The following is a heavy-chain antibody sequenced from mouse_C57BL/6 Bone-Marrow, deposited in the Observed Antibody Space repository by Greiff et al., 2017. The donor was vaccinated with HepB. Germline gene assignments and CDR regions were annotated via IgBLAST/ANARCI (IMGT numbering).Heavy chain of an antibody. Sequence: VQLQESGPELVKPGASVKISCKASGYAFTSSWMNWVKQRPGKGLEWIGRIYPGDGDTNYNGKFKGKATLTADKSSSTAYMQLSSLTSEDSAVYSSAVSGNYDYWGRGTTLTVSA. CDR3: AVSGNYDY. D-gene: IGHD2-1*01. V-gene: IGHV1-82*01. J-gene: IGHJ2*01. CDR2: IYPGDGDT. CDR1: GYAFTSSW.